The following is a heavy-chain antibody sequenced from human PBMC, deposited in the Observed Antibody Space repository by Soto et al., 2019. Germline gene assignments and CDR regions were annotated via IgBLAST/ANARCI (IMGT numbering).Heavy chain of an antibody. Sequence: QVQLVQSGAEVKMPGASVKVSCKAYGYTFTNHHVHWVRLAPGQGLEWMGIVTPISGATHYAARFQARVALTRDTSTNTVYLELRSLRSEDTAVYYCVREASATFMHWGFDVWGQGTLVAVSS. CDR2: VTPISGAT. V-gene: IGHV1-46*01. CDR1: GYTFTNHH. J-gene: IGHJ4*02. CDR3: VREASATFMHWGFDV. D-gene: IGHD3-16*01.